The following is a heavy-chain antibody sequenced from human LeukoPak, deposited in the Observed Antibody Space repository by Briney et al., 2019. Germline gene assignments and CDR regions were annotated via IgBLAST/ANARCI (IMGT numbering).Heavy chain of an antibody. CDR2: ISWNSGSI. J-gene: IGHJ4*02. CDR3: AKAAYSSGWYHFDY. CDR1: GFTLNTYW. Sequence: GGSLRLSCAASGFTLNTYWMHWVRQAPGKGLEWVSGISWNSGSIGYADSVKGRFTISRDNAKNSLYLQMNSLRAEDTALYYCAKAAYSSGWYHFDYWGQGTLVTVSS. D-gene: IGHD6-19*01. V-gene: IGHV3-9*01.